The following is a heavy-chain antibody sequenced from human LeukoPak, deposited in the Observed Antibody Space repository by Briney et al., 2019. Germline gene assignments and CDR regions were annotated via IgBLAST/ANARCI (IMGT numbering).Heavy chain of an antibody. J-gene: IGHJ4*02. Sequence: PGGSLRLSCAASGFTFSSYAMSWVRQAPGKGLEWVSAISGSGGSTYYADSVKGRFTISRDNSKNTLYLQMNSLRAEDTAVYYCAKGYRAAAAGSSPFDYWGQGTLVTVSS. D-gene: IGHD6-13*01. CDR2: ISGSGGST. V-gene: IGHV3-23*01. CDR3: AKGYRAAAAGSSPFDY. CDR1: GFTFSSYA.